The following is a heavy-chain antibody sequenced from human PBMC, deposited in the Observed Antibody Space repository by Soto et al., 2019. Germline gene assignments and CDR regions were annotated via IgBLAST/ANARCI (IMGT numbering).Heavy chain of an antibody. CDR3: AKCSPRYSSGLKAYYFDH. J-gene: IGHJ4*02. Sequence: PGGSLRLSCAASEFTFSIYAMRWVRQAPGKGLEWVSAISGSGSSSYYADSVKGRFTISRDNSKNTLYLQMNSLRAEDTAVYYCAKCSPRYSSGLKAYYFDHWGQGTLVTVSS. V-gene: IGHV3-23*01. CDR2: ISGSGSSS. D-gene: IGHD6-19*01. CDR1: EFTFSIYA.